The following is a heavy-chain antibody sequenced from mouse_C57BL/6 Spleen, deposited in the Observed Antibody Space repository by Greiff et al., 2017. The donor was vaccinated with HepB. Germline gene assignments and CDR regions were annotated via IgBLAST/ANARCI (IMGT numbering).Heavy chain of an antibody. CDR3: ARGDDYDGGY. V-gene: IGHV1-80*01. J-gene: IGHJ4*01. CDR1: GYAFSSYW. Sequence: VKLLESGAELVKPGASVKISCKASGYAFSSYWMNWVKQRPGKGLEWIGQIYPGDGDTNYNGKFKGKATLTADKSSSTAYMQLSSLTSEDSAVYFCARGDDYDGGYWGQGTSVTVSS. CDR2: IYPGDGDT. D-gene: IGHD2-4*01.